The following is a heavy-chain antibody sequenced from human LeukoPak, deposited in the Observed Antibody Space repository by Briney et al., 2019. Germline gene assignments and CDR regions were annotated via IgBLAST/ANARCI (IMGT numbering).Heavy chain of an antibody. J-gene: IGHJ4*02. CDR2: IGGDGVTT. Sequence: PGGSLRLSCSASGFTFSISAMHWVRQAPGKGLQYVSVIGGDGVTTSYADSVKGRFTISRDNSKNTVYLQMSSLRAEDTAVYYCAKERYYYDRSGTPDYWGQGTLVTVSS. CDR1: GFTFSISA. CDR3: AKERYYYDRSGTPDY. V-gene: IGHV3-64D*06. D-gene: IGHD3-22*01.